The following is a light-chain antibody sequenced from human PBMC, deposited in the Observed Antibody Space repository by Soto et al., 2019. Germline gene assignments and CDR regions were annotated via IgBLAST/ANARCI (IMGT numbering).Light chain of an antibody. Sequence: QSVLTQPASVSGSPGQSITISCTGTSSDVGSYNLVSWYQQHPGKAPKLMIYEGSKRPSGVSNRISGSKSGNTASLTISGLQAEDEAHYYCCSYAGSSEVVFGGGTKVTVL. CDR1: SSDVGSYNL. J-gene: IGLJ2*01. V-gene: IGLV2-23*01. CDR2: EGS. CDR3: CSYAGSSEVV.